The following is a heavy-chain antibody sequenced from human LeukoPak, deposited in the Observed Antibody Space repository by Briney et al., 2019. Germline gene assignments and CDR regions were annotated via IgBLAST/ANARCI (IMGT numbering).Heavy chain of an antibody. CDR3: AADFTPLAPYPIVGARVFDY. CDR1: GFTFTSSA. V-gene: IGHV1-58*01. D-gene: IGHD1-26*01. J-gene: IGHJ4*02. CDR2: IVVGSGNT. Sequence: SVKVSSKASGFTFTSSAVQWVRQARGQRLEWIGWIVVGSGNTNYAQKFQERVTITRDMSTSTAYMELSSLRSEDTAVYYCAADFTPLAPYPIVGARVFDYWGQGTLVTVSS.